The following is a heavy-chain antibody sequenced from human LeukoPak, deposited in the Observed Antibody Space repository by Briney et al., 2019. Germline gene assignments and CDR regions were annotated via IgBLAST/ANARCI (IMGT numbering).Heavy chain of an antibody. Sequence: QSGGYLRLSCTAAEVTFSDYGVNWVRQAPGKGLEWVLYISTGSHTISYADSVKGRFTISRDNAQKSLYLQMNSLRAEDTAVYYCARVRVAVAGTGTLDYWGQGTLVTVSS. J-gene: IGHJ4*02. D-gene: IGHD6-19*01. CDR2: ISTGSHTI. CDR1: EVTFSDYG. V-gene: IGHV3-48*01. CDR3: ARVRVAVAGTGTLDY.